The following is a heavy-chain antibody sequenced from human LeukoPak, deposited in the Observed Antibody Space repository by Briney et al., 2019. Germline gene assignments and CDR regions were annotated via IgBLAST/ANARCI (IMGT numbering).Heavy chain of an antibody. CDR1: TGSISGYY. CDR3: ARGRSWSPQAFFFDY. D-gene: IGHD6-13*01. CDR2: IYYSGST. Sequence: SETLSLTCTVSTGSISGYYWSWIRQPPGKGLEWIGYIYYSGSTNYNPPLKSRVTISVDTSKNQFSLKLSSVTAADTAVYYCARGRSWSPQAFFFDYWGQETLVTVSS. J-gene: IGHJ4*02. V-gene: IGHV4-59*01.